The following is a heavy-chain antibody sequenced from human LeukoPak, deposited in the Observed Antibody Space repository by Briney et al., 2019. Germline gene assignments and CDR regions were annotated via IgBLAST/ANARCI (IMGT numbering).Heavy chain of an antibody. D-gene: IGHD6-13*01. CDR2: IYYSGST. CDR1: GGSISSYY. Sequence: PSETLSLTCTVSGGSISSYYWNWIRQPPGKGMEWIGYIYYSGSTKYNPSLKSRVAMSVDTSKNQFSLKLSSVTAADTAVYYCARHRGMGSWYWFDPWGQGTLVTVSS. CDR3: ARHRGMGSWYWFDP. V-gene: IGHV4-59*08. J-gene: IGHJ5*02.